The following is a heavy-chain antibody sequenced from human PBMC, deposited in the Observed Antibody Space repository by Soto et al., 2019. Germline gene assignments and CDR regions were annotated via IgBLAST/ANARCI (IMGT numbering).Heavy chain of an antibody. CDR3: ANAVRYFDWCGNYYYGMDV. Sequence: QVQLVQSGAEVKKPGSSVKVSCKASGGTFSSYAISWVRQAPGQGLEWMGGIIPIFGTANYAQKFQGRVTITADESTSTGYMERSSRRSEDTAVYYCANAVRYFDWCGNYYYGMDVWGQGTTVPVS. D-gene: IGHD3-9*01. CDR1: GGTFSSYA. J-gene: IGHJ6*02. V-gene: IGHV1-69*01. CDR2: IIPIFGTA.